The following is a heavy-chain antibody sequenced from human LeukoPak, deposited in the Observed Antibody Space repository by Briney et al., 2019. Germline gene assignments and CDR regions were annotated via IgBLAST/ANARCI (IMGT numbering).Heavy chain of an antibody. Sequence: ASVKVSCKASGGTFSSYAISLVRQAPGQGLEWMGRIIPILGIANYAQKFQGRVTITADKSTSTAYMELSSLRSEDTAVYYCASRPGGFLEWLPWGQGTLVTVSS. V-gene: IGHV1-69*04. CDR3: ASRPGGFLEWLP. CDR1: GGTFSSYA. CDR2: IIPILGIA. J-gene: IGHJ5*02. D-gene: IGHD3-3*01.